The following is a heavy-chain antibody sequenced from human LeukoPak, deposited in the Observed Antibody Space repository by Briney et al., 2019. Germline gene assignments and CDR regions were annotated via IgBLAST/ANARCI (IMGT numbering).Heavy chain of an antibody. CDR3: ARGRDTSGWGACDFDF. J-gene: IGHJ4*02. Sequence: VASVKVSCTASGHTFTGYYIHWVRQAPGQGLQWMGWIKPNSGGTNYAQKFQGRVSMTTDTSTSTAYLDVRSLRSDDTAMYYCARGRDTSGWGACDFDFWGQGTLITVSS. CDR2: IKPNSGGT. V-gene: IGHV1-2*02. CDR1: GHTFTGYY. D-gene: IGHD6-19*01.